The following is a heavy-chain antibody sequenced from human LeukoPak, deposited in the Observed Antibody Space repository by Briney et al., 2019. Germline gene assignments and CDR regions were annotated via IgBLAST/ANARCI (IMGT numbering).Heavy chain of an antibody. CDR1: GDSVSSNSAS. D-gene: IGHD4-17*01. CDR3: ARDFKRATVTTWRHYWYFDL. V-gene: IGHV6-1*01. Sequence: SQTLSLTCAISGDSVSSNSASWNWIRQSPSRGLEWLGRTYYRSKWYNDYTVSVKSRIIINPDTSKNQFSLQLNSVTAADTAVYYCARDFKRATVTTWRHYWYFDLWGRGTLVTVSS. CDR2: TYYRSKWYN. J-gene: IGHJ2*01.